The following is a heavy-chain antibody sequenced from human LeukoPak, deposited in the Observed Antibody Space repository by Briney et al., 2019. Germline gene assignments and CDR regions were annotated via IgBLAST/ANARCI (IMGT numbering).Heavy chain of an antibody. D-gene: IGHD6-6*01. Sequence: GRSLRLSCAASGFTFDDYAMHWVRQAPGKGLEWVSGISWNSGSIGYADSVKGRFTISRDNAKNSLYLQMNSLRAEDMALYYCAKALGSSGFDYWGQGTLVTVSS. V-gene: IGHV3-9*03. CDR1: GFTFDDYA. J-gene: IGHJ4*02. CDR3: AKALGSSGFDY. CDR2: ISWNSGSI.